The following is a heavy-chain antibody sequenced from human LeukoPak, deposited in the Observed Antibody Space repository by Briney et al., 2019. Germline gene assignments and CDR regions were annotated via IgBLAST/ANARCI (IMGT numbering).Heavy chain of an antibody. V-gene: IGHV4-59*01. J-gene: IGHJ4*02. D-gene: IGHD1-14*01. CDR3: ARARGRNCCLLEY. CDR2: VYHSGTT. CDR1: GDSITSSY. Sequence: SETLSLTCAVSGDSITSSYWNWVRQSPEKGLEWIGFVYHSGTTSYSPSLKSRVSMSLDMSQNHFSLRLTSVTAADTATYYCARARGRNCCLLEYWGQGLPVIVSP.